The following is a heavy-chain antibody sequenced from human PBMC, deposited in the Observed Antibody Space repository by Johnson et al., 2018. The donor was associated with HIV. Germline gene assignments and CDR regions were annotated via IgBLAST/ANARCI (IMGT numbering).Heavy chain of an antibody. D-gene: IGHD7-27*01. CDR2: ISSNGYT. Sequence: QVQLVESGGGVVQPGRSLRLSCVGSGFTFSTYAMHWVRQAPGKGLEYVSAISSNGYTYYTNSVRDRFTISRDNSKNTLYLQMNSLRAEDTAVYYCAKVPNWGVDAFEIWGQGTMVTVSS. CDR3: AKVPNWGVDAFEI. CDR1: GFTFSTYA. V-gene: IGHV3-64*04. J-gene: IGHJ3*02.